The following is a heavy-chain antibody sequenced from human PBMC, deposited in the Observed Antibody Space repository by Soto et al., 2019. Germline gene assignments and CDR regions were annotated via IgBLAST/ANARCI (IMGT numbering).Heavy chain of an antibody. V-gene: IGHV3-23*01. D-gene: IGHD3-10*01. Sequence: GGSLRLSCAASGFTFSSYAMSWVRQAPGKGLEWVSTISGSGSTYHADSVKGRFTISRDNSKNTLYLLMNSLRAEDTALYYCAKDLGGSGSYYIYYYYGLDVWGQGTTVTVSS. J-gene: IGHJ6*02. CDR3: AKDLGGSGSYYIYYYYGLDV. CDR1: GFTFSSYA. CDR2: ISGSGST.